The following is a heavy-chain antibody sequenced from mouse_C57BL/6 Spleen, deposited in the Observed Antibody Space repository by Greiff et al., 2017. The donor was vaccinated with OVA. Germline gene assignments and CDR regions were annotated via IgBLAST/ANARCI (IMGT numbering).Heavy chain of an antibody. D-gene: IGHD1-1*01. Sequence: EVQLQQSGPELVKPGASVKISCKASGYTFTDYYMNWVKQSHGKSLEWIGDINPNNGGTSYNQKFKGKATLTVDKSSSTAYMELRSLTSEDSAVYYCARREYYYGSSLFAYWGQGTLVTVSA. CDR2: INPNNGGT. CDR3: ARREYYYGSSLFAY. CDR1: GYTFTDYY. J-gene: IGHJ3*01. V-gene: IGHV1-26*01.